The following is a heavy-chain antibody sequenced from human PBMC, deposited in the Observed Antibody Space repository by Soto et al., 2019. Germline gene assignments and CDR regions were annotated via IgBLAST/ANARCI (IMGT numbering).Heavy chain of an antibody. CDR1: GYTFTSYG. CDR2: ISAYNGNT. CDR3: AVDYDILTGPWFDP. V-gene: IGHV1-18*04. Sequence: ASVKVSCKASGYTFTSYGISWVRQAPGQGGEWMGWISAYNGNTNYAQKLQGRVTMTTDTSTSTAYMELRSLRSDDTAVYYCAVDYDILTGPWFDPWGQGTLVTVSS. D-gene: IGHD3-9*01. J-gene: IGHJ5*02.